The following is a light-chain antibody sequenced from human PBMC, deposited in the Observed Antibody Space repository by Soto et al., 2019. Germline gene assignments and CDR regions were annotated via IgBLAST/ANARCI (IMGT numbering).Light chain of an antibody. J-gene: IGKJ1*01. Sequence: EILLTQSPGTLSLSPGERATLSCRASQSVSSTYLAWYQQKPGQAPRLLIYGASSRANGIPDRFSGSVSGTGFTLTISRLEPEDFAVYYCQQYGSSPPWTFGQGTKVDIK. CDR2: GAS. CDR1: QSVSSTY. V-gene: IGKV3-20*01. CDR3: QQYGSSPPWT.